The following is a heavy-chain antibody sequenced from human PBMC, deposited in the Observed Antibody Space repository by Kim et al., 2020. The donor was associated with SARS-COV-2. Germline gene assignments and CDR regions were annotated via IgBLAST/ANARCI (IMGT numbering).Heavy chain of an antibody. V-gene: IGHV4-39*01. Sequence: RGSTYYTPSLKSRVTISVDTSKNQLSLKLSSVTAADTAVYYCNRYGSGSYWGQGTLVTVSS. J-gene: IGHJ4*02. D-gene: IGHD3-10*01. CDR3: NRYGSGSY. CDR2: RGST.